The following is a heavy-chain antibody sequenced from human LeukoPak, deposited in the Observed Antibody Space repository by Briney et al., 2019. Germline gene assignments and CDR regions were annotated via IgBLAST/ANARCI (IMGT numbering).Heavy chain of an antibody. CDR3: ARQGMYYYGSGTDP. D-gene: IGHD3-10*01. V-gene: IGHV3-74*01. Sequence: GGSLRLSCAASGFTFSSYWMHWVRQAPGKGLVWVSRINSDGSSTSYADSVKGRFTISRDNAKNTLYLQMNSLRAEDTAEYYCARQGMYYYGSGTDPWGQGTLVTVSS. CDR1: GFTFSSYW. J-gene: IGHJ5*02. CDR2: INSDGSST.